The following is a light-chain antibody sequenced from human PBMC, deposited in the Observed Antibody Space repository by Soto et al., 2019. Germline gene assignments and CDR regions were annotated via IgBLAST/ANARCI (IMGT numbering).Light chain of an antibody. CDR3: HQYGSSPRT. V-gene: IGKV3-20*01. Sequence: EIVLTQSPGTLSLSPGDRATLSCRASQSVSSNFLAWYQQKPGQAPRLLIYGASIRATGIPDRFSGSGSGTDFTLTIWRLEPEDFAMYFCHQYGSSPRTFGQGTKVEIK. J-gene: IGKJ1*01. CDR1: QSVSSNF. CDR2: GAS.